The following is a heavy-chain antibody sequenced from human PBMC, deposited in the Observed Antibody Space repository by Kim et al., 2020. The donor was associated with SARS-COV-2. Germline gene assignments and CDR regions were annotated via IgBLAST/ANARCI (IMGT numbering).Heavy chain of an antibody. V-gene: IGHV3-30*07. Sequence: DAVKGRFTNARDKSKNTLYLQMNSRRAEDTAVYYCARGKTGRGSGWYVDYWGQGTLVTVSS. J-gene: IGHJ4*02. D-gene: IGHD6-19*01. CDR3: ARGKTGRGSGWYVDY.